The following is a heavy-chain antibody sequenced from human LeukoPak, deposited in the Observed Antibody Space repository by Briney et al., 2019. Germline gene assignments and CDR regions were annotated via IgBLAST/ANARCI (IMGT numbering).Heavy chain of an antibody. CDR2: ISSSSYI. CDR3: ARDQSIVLMVYAIAAIDY. V-gene: IGHV3-21*01. J-gene: IGHJ4*02. Sequence: GGSLRLSCAASGFTFSSYSMNWVRQAPGKGLEWVSSISSSSYIYYADSVKGRFTISRDNAKNSLYLQMNSLRAEDTAVYYCARDQSIVLMVYAIAAIDYWGQGTLVTVSS. D-gene: IGHD2-8*01. CDR1: GFTFSSYS.